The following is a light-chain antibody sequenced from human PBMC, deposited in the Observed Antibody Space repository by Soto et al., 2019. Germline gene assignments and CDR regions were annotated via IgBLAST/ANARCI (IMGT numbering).Light chain of an antibody. V-gene: IGKV3-20*01. CDR2: GAS. Sequence: EIVLTQSPGTLSLSPGDRATLSCRASQSVRSNYLAWYQQKPGQAPRLLISGASSRPTGIPDRFSGSASGTDFALTISRLEPEDFAVHYCQQYGSSPRTFGQGTKVEIK. CDR1: QSVRSNY. J-gene: IGKJ1*01. CDR3: QQYGSSPRT.